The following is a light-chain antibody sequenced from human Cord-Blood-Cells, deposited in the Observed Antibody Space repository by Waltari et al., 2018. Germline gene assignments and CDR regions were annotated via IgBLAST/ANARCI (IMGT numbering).Light chain of an antibody. CDR1: SSAVGGYNY. V-gene: IGLV2-8*01. CDR3: SSYAGSNNLV. J-gene: IGLJ2*01. Sequence: QSALTQPPSASGSPGQSVTISCTGTSSAVGGYNYVSWYQQHPGKAPKLMIHEVSKRPSGVPDRFSGSNSGSTASLTVSGLQAEDEADYYCSSYAGSNNLVFGGGTKLTVL. CDR2: EVS.